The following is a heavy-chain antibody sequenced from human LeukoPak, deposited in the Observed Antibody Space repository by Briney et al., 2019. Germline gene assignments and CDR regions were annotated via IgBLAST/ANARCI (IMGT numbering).Heavy chain of an antibody. CDR1: GGSISRYY. CDR3: ARASITMIVPDY. CDR2: IYNSGST. D-gene: IGHD3-22*01. Sequence: PSETLSLTCSVSGGSISRYYWSWIRQPPGKGLEWIGYIYNSGSTNYNPSLKSRVTISVDTSKNQFSLKMTSVTAADTAVYYCARASITMIVPDYWGQGTLVTVSS. J-gene: IGHJ4*02. V-gene: IGHV4-59*01.